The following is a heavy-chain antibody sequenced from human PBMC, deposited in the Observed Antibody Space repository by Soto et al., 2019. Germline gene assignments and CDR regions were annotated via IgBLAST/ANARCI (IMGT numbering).Heavy chain of an antibody. Sequence: PGGSLRLSCAASGFTFSIYSMNWVRQAPGKGLEWVASTSDSSHYIYYADSVEGRFTVPRDNAKSSLYLQMDSLRAEDTAVYYCARVRSGGSGYFDYWGQGTLVTVSS. CDR3: ARVRSGGSGYFDY. J-gene: IGHJ4*02. CDR2: TSDSSHYI. D-gene: IGHD2-15*01. V-gene: IGHV3-21*01. CDR1: GFTFSIYS.